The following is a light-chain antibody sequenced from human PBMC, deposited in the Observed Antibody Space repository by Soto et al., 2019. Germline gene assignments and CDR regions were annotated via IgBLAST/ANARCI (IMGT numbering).Light chain of an antibody. CDR3: ASLTTTTFV. CDR2: EVT. J-gene: IGLJ1*01. V-gene: IGLV2-14*01. Sequence: QSALTQPASVSGSPGQSITISCTGTSSDVGAYNLVSWYQHLPDKAPKLIISEVTNRPSGVSDRFSGSKSGNTASLTISGLQAEDEADYYFASLTTTTFVFGSGTKGTVL. CDR1: SSDVGAYNL.